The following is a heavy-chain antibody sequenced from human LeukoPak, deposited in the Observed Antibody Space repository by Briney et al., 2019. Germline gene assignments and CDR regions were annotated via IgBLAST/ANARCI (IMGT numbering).Heavy chain of an antibody. V-gene: IGHV4-39*01. CDR2: IYYSGST. J-gene: IGHJ4*02. CDR1: GGSISSTSYY. Sequence: PSETLSLTCTVSGGSISSTSYYWAWIRQPPGKGLEWIGSIYYSGSTYYNPSLKSRVTISVDTSKNQFSLKLSSVTAADTAVYYCARHGAFFDYWGQGTLVTVSS. CDR3: ARHGAFFDY. D-gene: IGHD1-26*01.